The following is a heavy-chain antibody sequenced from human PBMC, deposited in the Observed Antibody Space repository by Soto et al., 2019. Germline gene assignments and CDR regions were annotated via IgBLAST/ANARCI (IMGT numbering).Heavy chain of an antibody. CDR3: ARELYSSTWSTGGAFDI. J-gene: IGHJ3*02. V-gene: IGHV1-46*01. Sequence: QVQLVQSGAEVKKPGASVKVSCKASGYTFTSYSIHWVRQAPGQGLEWMGKINPSGGRNYARKFQGRVTMTRDTSTSTVYMELSSLRSEDTAVYYCARELYSSTWSTGGAFDIWGQGTVVTVSS. CDR2: INPSGGR. CDR1: GYTFTSYS. D-gene: IGHD6-13*01.